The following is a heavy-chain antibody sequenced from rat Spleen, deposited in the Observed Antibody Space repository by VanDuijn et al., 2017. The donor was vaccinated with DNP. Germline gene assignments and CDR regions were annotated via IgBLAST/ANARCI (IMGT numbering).Heavy chain of an antibody. D-gene: IGHD1-2*01. CDR2: ITSSGGST. CDR1: GFTFNMYW. J-gene: IGHJ1*01. V-gene: IGHV5-31*01. CDR3: ARGSSSIYWYFDF. Sequence: EVQLVESGGDLVQPGRSLKLSCVASGFTFNMYWMTWIRQVPGKGLEWVAAITSSGGSTYYPDSVKGRFTISRDNAKSSLYLQMNSLKSEDTATYYCARGSSSIYWYFDFWGPGTMVTVSS.